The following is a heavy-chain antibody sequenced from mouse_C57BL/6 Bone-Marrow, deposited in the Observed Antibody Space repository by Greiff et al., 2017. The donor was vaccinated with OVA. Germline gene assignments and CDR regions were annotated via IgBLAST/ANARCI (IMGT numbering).Heavy chain of an antibody. CDR2: INPSNGGT. V-gene: IGHV1-53*01. J-gene: IGHJ2*01. CDR1: GYTFTSYW. CDR3: ARAHYSNLYYFDY. D-gene: IGHD2-5*01. Sequence: QVQLQQPGAELVKPGASVKLSCKASGYTFTSYWMHWVKQRPGQGLEWIGNINPSNGGTNYNEKFKSKATLTVDKSSSTAYMQLSSLTSEDSAVYYCARAHYSNLYYFDYWGQGTTLTVSS.